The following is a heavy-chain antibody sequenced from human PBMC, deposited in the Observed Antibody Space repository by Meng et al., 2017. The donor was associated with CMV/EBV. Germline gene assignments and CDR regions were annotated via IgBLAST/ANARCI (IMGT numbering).Heavy chain of an antibody. Sequence: LSLTCAASGFTFSSYSMNWVHQAPGKGLEWVSSISSSSSYIYYADSVKGRFTISRDNAKNSLYLQMNSLRAEDTAVYYCARGRGFWSGKPTPSFDYWGQGTLVTVSS. CDR1: GFTFSSYS. J-gene: IGHJ4*02. V-gene: IGHV3-21*01. CDR3: ARGRGFWSGKPTPSFDY. D-gene: IGHD3-3*01. CDR2: ISSSSSYI.